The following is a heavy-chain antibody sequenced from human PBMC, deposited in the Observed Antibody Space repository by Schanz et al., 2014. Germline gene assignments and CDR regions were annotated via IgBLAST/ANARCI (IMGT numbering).Heavy chain of an antibody. V-gene: IGHV3-23*01. Sequence: DVQLLESGGGLVQPGGSLRLSCAASGFTFNSYAMTWVRQAPGKGLEWVSCTNGDGTNAKYADSVKGRFTISRDNAKKTLSLQMISLRAEDTALYYCARDSGPYYDKSMDVWGQGTTVAVSS. D-gene: IGHD3-9*01. CDR2: TNGDGTNA. CDR3: ARDSGPYYDKSMDV. J-gene: IGHJ6*02. CDR1: GFTFNSYA.